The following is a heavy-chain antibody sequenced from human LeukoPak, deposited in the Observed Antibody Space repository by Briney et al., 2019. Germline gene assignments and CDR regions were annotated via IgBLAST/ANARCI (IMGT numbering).Heavy chain of an antibody. CDR1: GGSISNYY. J-gene: IGHJ5*02. CDR2: IYYSGST. Sequence: PSETLSLTCTVSGGSISNYYWSWIRQPPGKGLEWIGDIYYSGSTNYNPSLKSRVSISVDTSKNQFSLKLSSVTAADTAVYYCARTGSTVTMLYPFDPWGQGTLVTVSP. V-gene: IGHV4-59*01. D-gene: IGHD4-17*01. CDR3: ARTGSTVTMLYPFDP.